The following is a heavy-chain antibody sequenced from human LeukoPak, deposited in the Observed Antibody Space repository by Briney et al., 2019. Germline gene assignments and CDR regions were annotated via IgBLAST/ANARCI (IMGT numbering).Heavy chain of an antibody. D-gene: IGHD3-9*01. CDR2: IWYDGSNK. CDR3: ARDPLPYYDILTGYYNPGY. Sequence: GGSLRLSCAASGFTFGSYAMSWVRQAPGKGLEWVAVIWYDGSNKYYADSVKGRFTISRDNSKNTLYLQMNSLRAEDTAVYYCARDPLPYYDILTGYYNPGYWGQGTLVTVSS. J-gene: IGHJ4*02. V-gene: IGHV3-33*01. CDR1: GFTFGSYA.